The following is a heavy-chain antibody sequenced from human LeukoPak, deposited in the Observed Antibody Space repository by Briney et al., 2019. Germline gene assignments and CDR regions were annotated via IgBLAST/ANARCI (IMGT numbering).Heavy chain of an antibody. CDR1: GGSINSSTFY. CDR2: IYYDGST. CDR3: ARRSDSGSDDGEDYFDY. Sequence: PSETLSLTCTVSGGSINSSTFYWGWIRQPPGKGLEWIGSIYYDGSTYYNPSLKSRVTISVDTSTNQFSLKLTSVTAADTAVYFCARRSDSGSDDGEDYFDYWGQGTLVTVSS. V-gene: IGHV4-39*01. D-gene: IGHD1-26*01. J-gene: IGHJ4*02.